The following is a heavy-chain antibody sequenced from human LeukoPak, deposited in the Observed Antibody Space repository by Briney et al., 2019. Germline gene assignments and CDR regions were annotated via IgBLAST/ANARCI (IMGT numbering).Heavy chain of an antibody. J-gene: IGHJ4*02. CDR3: ANRGGGDCFGQECFDY. CDR1: GFTFSSYG. CDR2: IRYDGSNK. Sequence: PGGSLRLSCAASGFTFSSYGMHWVRQAPGKGLEWVAFIRYDGSNKYYADSVKGRFTISRDNSKNTLYLQMNSLRAEDTAVYYCANRGGGDCFGQECFDYWGQGTLVTVSS. V-gene: IGHV3-30*02. D-gene: IGHD2-21*02.